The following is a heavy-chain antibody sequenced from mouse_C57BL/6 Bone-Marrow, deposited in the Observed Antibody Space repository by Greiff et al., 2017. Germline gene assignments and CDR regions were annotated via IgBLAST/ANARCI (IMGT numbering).Heavy chain of an antibody. CDR1: GFTFSSYA. J-gene: IGHJ4*01. D-gene: IGHD2-4*01. CDR2: ISSGGDYI. Sequence: EVKLMESGEGLVKPGGSLKLSCAASGFTFSSYAMSWVRQTPEKRLEWVAYISSGGDYIYYADTVKGRFTISRDNARNTLYLQMSSLKSEDTAMYYCTRDDYAYYAMDYWGQGTSVTVSS. CDR3: TRDDYAYYAMDY. V-gene: IGHV5-9-1*02.